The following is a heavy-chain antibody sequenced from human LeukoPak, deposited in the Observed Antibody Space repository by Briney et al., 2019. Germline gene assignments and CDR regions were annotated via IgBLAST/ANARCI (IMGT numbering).Heavy chain of an antibody. D-gene: IGHD2-2*01. J-gene: IGHJ4*02. CDR1: GFTFGDYA. V-gene: IGHV3-49*04. CDR2: IRSKAYGGTT. Sequence: GGSLRLSCTASGFTFGDYAMSWVRQAPGKGLEWVGFIRSKAYGGTTEYAASVKGRFTISRDDSKSIAYLQMNSLKTEDTAVYYCTRESTPLGYCSSTSCPFDYWGQGTLVTVSS. CDR3: TRESTPLGYCSSTSCPFDY.